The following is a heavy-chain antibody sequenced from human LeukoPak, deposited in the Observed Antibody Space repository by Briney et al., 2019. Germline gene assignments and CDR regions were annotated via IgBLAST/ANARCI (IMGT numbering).Heavy chain of an antibody. D-gene: IGHD3-22*01. CDR1: GDSLRNYY. CDR3: ARARVRSYSYDSSGFYTSDWHFDL. Sequence: PSETLSLTCTVSGDSLRNYYWSWIRQPPGKVLEWVGYIYSSGTTKYIPSLKSRVTISVDPSKNQCSLKLSSVTAADTAVYYCARARVRSYSYDSSGFYTSDWHFDLWGRGTLVTVSS. V-gene: IGHV4-59*01. CDR2: IYSSGTT. J-gene: IGHJ2*01.